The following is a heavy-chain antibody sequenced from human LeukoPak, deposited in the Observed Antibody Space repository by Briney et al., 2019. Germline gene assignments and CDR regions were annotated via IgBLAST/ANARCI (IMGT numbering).Heavy chain of an antibody. CDR1: GGSFSGYY. Sequence: TASETLSLTCAVYGGSFSGYYWSWIRQPPGKGLEWIGEINHSGSTNYNPSLKSRVTISVDTSKNQFSLKLSSVTAADTAVYYCARWGPGRRVVPAAMRRWFDPWGQGTLVTVSS. V-gene: IGHV4-34*01. CDR3: ARWGPGRRVVPAAMRRWFDP. CDR2: INHSGST. J-gene: IGHJ5*02. D-gene: IGHD2-2*01.